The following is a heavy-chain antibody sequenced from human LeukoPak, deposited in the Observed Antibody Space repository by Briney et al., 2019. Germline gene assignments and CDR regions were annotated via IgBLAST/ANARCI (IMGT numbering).Heavy chain of an antibody. CDR2: ISSSSSYI. CDR3: ARDLSFRSSSHFDY. V-gene: IGHV3-21*01. D-gene: IGHD6-13*01. J-gene: IGHJ4*02. Sequence: PGGSLRLSCAASGFTFSSYSMNWVRQAPGKVLEWVSSISSSSSYIYYADSVKGRFTISRDNAKNPLYLQMNSLRAEDTAVYYCARDLSFRSSSHFDYWGQGTLVTVSS. CDR1: GFTFSSYS.